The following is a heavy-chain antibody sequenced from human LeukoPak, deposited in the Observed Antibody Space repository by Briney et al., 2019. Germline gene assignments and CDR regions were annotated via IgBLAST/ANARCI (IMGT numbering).Heavy chain of an antibody. Sequence: ASVKVSCKPSGYNLTTYGIAGGPHAPRQGVWWIGWISAHTGNTTSAKNLQGRVAMTTDTPTTTAYMEVPSVRSDDTAVYYCSRDCSSDWCIFDVWGKGTLVTVSS. CDR2: ISAHTGNT. V-gene: IGHV1-18*04. CDR3: SRDCSSDWCIFDV. J-gene: IGHJ4*02. D-gene: IGHD6-19*01. CDR1: GYNLTTYG.